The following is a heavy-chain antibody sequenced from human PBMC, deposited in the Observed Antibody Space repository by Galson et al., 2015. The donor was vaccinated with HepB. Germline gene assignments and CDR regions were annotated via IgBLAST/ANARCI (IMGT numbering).Heavy chain of an antibody. Sequence: SLRLSCAASGFTFSSYAMSWVRQAPGKGLEWVSAISGSGGSTYYADSVKGRFTISRDNSKNTLYLQMNSLRAEDTAVYYCAKDREDYYGSGSYRPILGYFDYWGQGTLVTVSS. CDR1: GFTFSSYA. CDR3: AKDREDYYGSGSYRPILGYFDY. D-gene: IGHD3-10*01. CDR2: ISGSGGST. V-gene: IGHV3-23*01. J-gene: IGHJ4*02.